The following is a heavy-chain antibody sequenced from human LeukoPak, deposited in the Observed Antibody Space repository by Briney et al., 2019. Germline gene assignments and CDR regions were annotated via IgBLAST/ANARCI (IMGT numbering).Heavy chain of an antibody. CDR2: IYHTGST. CDR1: GGSISSNY. V-gene: IGHV4-59*01. J-gene: IGHJ4*02. D-gene: IGHD1-26*01. CDR3: ARRLVGATANFDY. Sequence: SETLSLTCTVSGGSISSNYWSWIRQPPGKGLEWIGDIYHTGSTNYNPALKSRVTISVDTSKTQFSLKLRSVTAADTAVYYCARRLVGATANFDYWGQGTLVTVSS.